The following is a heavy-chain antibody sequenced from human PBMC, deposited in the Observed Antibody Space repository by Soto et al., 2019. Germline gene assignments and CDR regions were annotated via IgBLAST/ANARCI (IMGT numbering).Heavy chain of an antibody. Sequence: LRLSCAASGFTFSSYSMNWVRQAPGKGLEWVSYISSSSTIYYADSVKGRFTISRDNAKNSLYLQMNSLRDEDTAVYYCAREWVRRYYYYYGMDVWGQGTTVTVSS. V-gene: IGHV3-48*02. D-gene: IGHD6-13*01. CDR2: ISSSSTI. J-gene: IGHJ6*02. CDR1: GFTFSSYS. CDR3: AREWVRRYYYYYGMDV.